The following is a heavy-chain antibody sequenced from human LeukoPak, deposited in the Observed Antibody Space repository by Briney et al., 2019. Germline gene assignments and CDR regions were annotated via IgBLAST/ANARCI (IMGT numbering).Heavy chain of an antibody. V-gene: IGHV3-23*01. Sequence: GSLRLSCAASGFTFSGYSMTWVRQAPGKGLEWVSDLNGDGSSTHYADSVKGRFTISRDNSKNTLYLQMDSLRGDDTAVYYCARVDDLDAFDMWGQGTMVTVSS. D-gene: IGHD2-2*03. CDR1: GFTFSGYS. J-gene: IGHJ3*02. CDR3: ARVDDLDAFDM. CDR2: LNGDGSST.